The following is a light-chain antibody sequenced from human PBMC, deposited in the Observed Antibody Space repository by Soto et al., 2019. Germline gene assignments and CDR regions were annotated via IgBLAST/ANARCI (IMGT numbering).Light chain of an antibody. J-gene: IGKJ4*01. CDR1: QSIGSS. CDR2: KAS. V-gene: IGKV1-5*03. CDR3: QQYNSYPFT. Sequence: DIQMTQSPSTLSASVGDRVTITCRASQSIGSSLAWYQQKPGKAPNLLIYKASSLEGGVTSRFSGSGSGTEFTLTISSLQPDDFATYYCQQYNSYPFTFGGGTKVEIK.